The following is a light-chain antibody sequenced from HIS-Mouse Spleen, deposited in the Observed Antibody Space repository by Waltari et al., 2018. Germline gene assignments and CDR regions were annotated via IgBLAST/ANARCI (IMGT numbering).Light chain of an antibody. J-gene: IGKJ5*01. CDR2: DAS. CDR3: QQRSNWAIT. V-gene: IGKV3-11*01. CDR1: QSVSSY. Sequence: EIVLTQSPATLSLSPGERATLPCRASQSVSSYLSWYQQKPGQAPRLLIYDASNRATGIPARFSGSESGTDFTLTISSLEPEDFAVYYCQQRSNWAITFGQGTRLEIK.